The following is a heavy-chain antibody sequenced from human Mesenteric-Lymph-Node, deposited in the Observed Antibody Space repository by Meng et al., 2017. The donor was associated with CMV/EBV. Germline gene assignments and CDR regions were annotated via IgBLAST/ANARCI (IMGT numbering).Heavy chain of an antibody. CDR1: GYTFSNYG. Sequence: ASVKVSCKASGYTFSNYGITWVRQTPGQGLEWMGWISAHNGNTNYVEKLQGRVTMTTDTSTSTAYMELSSLRSEDTAVYYCARDQVIVGATSLDYWGQGTLVTVSS. V-gene: IGHV1-18*01. J-gene: IGHJ4*02. CDR3: ARDQVIVGATSLDY. D-gene: IGHD1-26*01. CDR2: ISAHNGNT.